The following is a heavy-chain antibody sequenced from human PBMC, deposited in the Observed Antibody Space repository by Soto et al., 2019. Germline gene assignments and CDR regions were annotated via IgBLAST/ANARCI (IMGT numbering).Heavy chain of an antibody. CDR2: ISAYNGNT. V-gene: IGHV1-18*04. CDR1: GYTFTSYG. Sequence: RASVKVSCKASGYTFTSYGISWVRQAPGQGLEWMGWISAYNGNTNYAQKLQGRVTMTTDTSTSTAYMELRSLRSDDTAVYYGARDWAYGGGDCYSVLDAFDIWGQGTMVTVSS. CDR3: ARDWAYGGGDCYSVLDAFDI. D-gene: IGHD2-21*02. J-gene: IGHJ3*02.